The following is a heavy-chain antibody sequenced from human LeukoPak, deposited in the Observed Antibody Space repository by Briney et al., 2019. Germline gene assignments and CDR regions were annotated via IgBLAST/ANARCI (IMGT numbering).Heavy chain of an antibody. D-gene: IGHD3-3*01. CDR3: ARAGYDFPLF. CDR1: GASMSNYY. CDR2: IYYSGTT. V-gene: IGHV4-59*12. J-gene: IGHJ4*02. Sequence: SETLSLTCTVSGASMSNYYWSWIRQPPGKGLEWIGYIYYSGTTNYNPSLKSRVTISVDTSKNQFSLKLRSVTAADTAVYFCARAGYDFPLFWGQGTLVTVSS.